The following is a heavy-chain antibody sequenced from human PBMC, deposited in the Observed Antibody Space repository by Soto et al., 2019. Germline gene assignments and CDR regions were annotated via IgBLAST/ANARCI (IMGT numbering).Heavy chain of an antibody. J-gene: IGHJ5*02. CDR1: GGSFSGYY. CDR3: ARGLPKYDYIWGSYRYNWFDP. V-gene: IGHV4-34*01. Sequence: PSETLSLTCAVYGGSFSGYYWSWIRQPPGKGLEWIGEINHSGSTNYNPSLKSRVTISVDTSKNQFSLKLSSVTAADTAVYYCARGLPKYDYIWGSYRYNWFDPWGQGTLVTVSS. CDR2: INHSGST. D-gene: IGHD3-16*02.